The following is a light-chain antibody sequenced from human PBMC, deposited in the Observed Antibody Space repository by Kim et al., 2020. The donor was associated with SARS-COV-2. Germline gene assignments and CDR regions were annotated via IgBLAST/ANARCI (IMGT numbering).Light chain of an antibody. Sequence: QSALTQPPSASGSPGQSVTISCTGTSSDVGGYNYVSWYQQHPGKAPKLMIYDVAKRPSGVPDRFSGSKSGNTASLTVSGLQAEDEADYYCNSYAGGNSYVFGGGTKVTVL. V-gene: IGLV2-8*01. CDR2: DVA. CDR1: SSDVGGYNY. CDR3: NSYAGGNSYV. J-gene: IGLJ3*02.